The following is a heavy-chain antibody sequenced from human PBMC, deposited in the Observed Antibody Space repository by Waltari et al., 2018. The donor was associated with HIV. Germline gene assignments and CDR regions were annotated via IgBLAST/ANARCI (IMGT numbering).Heavy chain of an antibody. D-gene: IGHD6-19*01. J-gene: IGHJ3*01. Sequence: QVQLVQSGAEVAKPGASVRLSCKTSGFTFGDYAIHWVRQAPGQGLEWMGWINAGKGNTGYSETSQGRFTIMRDTSTATAYLEVTNLRFEDTALYFCAREPIISVTNNAFDVWGLGSVVTVSS. V-gene: IGHV1-3*01. CDR1: GFTFGDYA. CDR2: INAGKGNT. CDR3: AREPIISVTNNAFDV.